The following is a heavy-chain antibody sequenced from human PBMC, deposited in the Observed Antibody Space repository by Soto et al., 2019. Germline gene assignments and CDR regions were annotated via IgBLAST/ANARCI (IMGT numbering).Heavy chain of an antibody. V-gene: IGHV1-24*01. J-gene: IGHJ6*04. Sequence: ASVKVSGKVSGYTLTELSMHWVLQAPVKGLEWMGGFDPEDGETIYAEKFQGRVTMTEDTSTDTAYMELSSLRSEDTAVYYCAPDGLELRGAFDIWGKGNTVTGSS. CDR3: APDGLELRGAFDI. CDR1: GYTLTELS. CDR2: FDPEDGET. D-gene: IGHD1-26*01.